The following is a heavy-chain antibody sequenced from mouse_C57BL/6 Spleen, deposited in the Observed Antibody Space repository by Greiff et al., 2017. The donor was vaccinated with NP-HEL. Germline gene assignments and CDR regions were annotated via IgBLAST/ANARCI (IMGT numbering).Heavy chain of an antibody. CDR2: IDPSDSYT. CDR1: GYTFTSYW. V-gene: IGHV1-50*01. Sequence: QVQLQQPGAELVKPGASVKLSCKASGYTFTSYWMQRVKQRPGQGLEWIGEIDPSDSYTNYNQKFKGKATLTVDTSSSTAYMQLSSLTSEDSAVYYCARLLGRGAMDYWGQGTSVTVSS. J-gene: IGHJ4*01. CDR3: ARLLGRGAMDY. D-gene: IGHD4-1*01.